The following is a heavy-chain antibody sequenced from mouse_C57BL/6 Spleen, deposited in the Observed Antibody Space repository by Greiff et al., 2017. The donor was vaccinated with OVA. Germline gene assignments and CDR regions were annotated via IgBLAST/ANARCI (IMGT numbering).Heavy chain of an antibody. Sequence: QVQLQQPGAELVKPGASVKLSCKASGYTFTSYWMHWVKQRPGQGLEWIGMIHPNSGSTNYNEKFKSKATLTVDKSSSTAYMQLSSLTSEDSAVYYCARRGSGFYFDYWGQGTTLTVSS. CDR3: ARRGSGFYFDY. J-gene: IGHJ2*01. CDR1: GYTFTSYW. D-gene: IGHD3-2*02. V-gene: IGHV1-64*01. CDR2: IHPNSGST.